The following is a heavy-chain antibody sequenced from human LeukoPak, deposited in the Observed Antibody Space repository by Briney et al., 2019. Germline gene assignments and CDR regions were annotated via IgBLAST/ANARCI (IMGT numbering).Heavy chain of an antibody. Sequence: PGGSLRLSCAASGFTFSSYAMSWVRQAPGKGLEWVSAISGSGGSAYYADSVKGRFTISRDNSKNTLYLQMNSLRAEDTAVYYCAKGGDYDQLYYFDYWGQGTLVTVSS. J-gene: IGHJ4*02. CDR1: GFTFSSYA. CDR3: AKGGDYDQLYYFDY. CDR2: ISGSGGSA. D-gene: IGHD3-22*01. V-gene: IGHV3-23*01.